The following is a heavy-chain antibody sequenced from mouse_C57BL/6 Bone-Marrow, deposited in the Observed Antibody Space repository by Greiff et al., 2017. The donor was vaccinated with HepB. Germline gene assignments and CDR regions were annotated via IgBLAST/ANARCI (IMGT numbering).Heavy chain of an antibody. V-gene: IGHV1-5*01. CDR1: GYTFTSYW. J-gene: IGHJ4*01. CDR2: IYPGNSDT. CDR3: TRDAYAMDY. Sequence: VHVKQSGTVLARPGASVKMSCKTSGYTFTSYWMHWVKQRPGQGLVWIGAIYPGNSDTSYNQKFKGKAILTAVTSASTAYMELSSLTNEDSAVYYCTRDAYAMDYWGQGTSVTVSS.